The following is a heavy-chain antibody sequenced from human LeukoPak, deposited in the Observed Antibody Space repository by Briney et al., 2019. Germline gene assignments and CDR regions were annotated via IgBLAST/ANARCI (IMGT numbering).Heavy chain of an antibody. CDR1: GFIISNNY. CDR2: FSAGGQA. J-gene: IGHJ1*01. V-gene: IGHV3-66*01. CDR3: ATIVGAPVY. Sequence: GGSLRLSCAASGFIISNNYVSWVRQAPGRGLEWVSIFSAGGQAFYAESVKGRFSISRDRPRNTLNLQMSGLRVEDSALYYCATIVGAPVYWGQGTLVTVSS. D-gene: IGHD1-26*01.